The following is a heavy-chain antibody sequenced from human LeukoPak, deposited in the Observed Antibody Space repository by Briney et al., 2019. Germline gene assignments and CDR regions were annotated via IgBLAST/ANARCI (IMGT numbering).Heavy chain of an antibody. Sequence: VASVKVSCKASGFTFTTYDINWVRQATGQGLEWMGWMNPNSGNTGYAQKFQGRVTMTRNTSISTAYMELSSLGSEDTAVYYCARGPNKYDGGNSGSAWFDPWGQGTLVTVSS. D-gene: IGHD4-23*01. CDR2: MNPNSGNT. CDR1: GFTFTTYD. J-gene: IGHJ5*02. V-gene: IGHV1-8*01. CDR3: ARGPNKYDGGNSGSAWFDP.